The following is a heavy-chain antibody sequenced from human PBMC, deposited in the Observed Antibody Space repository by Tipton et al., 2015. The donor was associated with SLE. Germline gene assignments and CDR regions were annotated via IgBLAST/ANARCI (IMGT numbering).Heavy chain of an antibody. CDR2: ISYDGSNK. CDR3: ASSLVGGLDY. J-gene: IGHJ4*02. V-gene: IGHV3-30*04. CDR1: GFTFSNYA. Sequence: RSLRLSCAASGFTFSNYAMHWVRQAPGKGLEWVAVISYDGSNKYYADSVKGRFTISRDNSKNTLYLQMNSLRAEDTTVYYCASSLVGGLDYGGQGPLFPVPS. D-gene: IGHD3-16*01.